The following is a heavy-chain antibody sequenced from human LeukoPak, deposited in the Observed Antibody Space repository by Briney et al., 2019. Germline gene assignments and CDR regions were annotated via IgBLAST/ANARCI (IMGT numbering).Heavy chain of an antibody. J-gene: IGHJ4*02. CDR3: ARDRPTGASRLFVVQ. CDR2: MSSGSRYI. V-gene: IGHV3-21*01. D-gene: IGHD2-15*01. CDR1: GFTYSSYS. Sequence: GGSLRLSCAASGFTYSSYSMTWLRQAPGKGLEWVSSMSSGSRYIYYADSVRGRFTISRDNAKNSLYLLMNSLRAEDTAVYYCARDRPTGASRLFVVQWGQGTLVTVSS.